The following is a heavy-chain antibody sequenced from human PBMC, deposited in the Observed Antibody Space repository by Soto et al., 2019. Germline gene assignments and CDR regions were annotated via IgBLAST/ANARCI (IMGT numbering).Heavy chain of an antibody. Sequence: GGSLRLSCAASGFTFSSYAMSWVRQAPGKGLEWVSAISGSGGSTYYADSVKGRFTISRDNSKNTLYLQMNSLRAEDTAVYYCAKVLHCSSTSCYQGYYYYYMDVWGKGTTVTVSS. D-gene: IGHD2-2*01. J-gene: IGHJ6*03. CDR3: AKVLHCSSTSCYQGYYYYYMDV. CDR1: GFTFSSYA. CDR2: ISGSGGST. V-gene: IGHV3-23*01.